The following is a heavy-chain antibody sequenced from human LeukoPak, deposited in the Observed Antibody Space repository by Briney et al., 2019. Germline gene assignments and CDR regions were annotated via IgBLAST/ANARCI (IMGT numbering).Heavy chain of an antibody. CDR2: ISTSGSYV. V-gene: IGHV3-21*01. CDR1: GFTFGSYS. J-gene: IGHJ4*02. D-gene: IGHD6-19*01. CDR3: ASQTPRRLPIAVADYFDY. Sequence: GGSLRLSCAVSGFTFGSYSMNWVRQAPGKGLEWVSFISTSGSYVYYADSVKGRFTISRDNAKNSLYLQMNSLRAEDTAVYYCASQTPRRLPIAVADYFDYWGQGTLVTVSS.